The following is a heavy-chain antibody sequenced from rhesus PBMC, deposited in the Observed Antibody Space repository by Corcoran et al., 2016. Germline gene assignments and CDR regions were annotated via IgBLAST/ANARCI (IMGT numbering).Heavy chain of an antibody. CDR2: IYGSGGGT. Sequence: QVQLQESGPGLVKPSETLSLPCAVSGGSISDDYYWSWLRQPPGMGLEWIGYIYGSGGGTNYNPSLKNRVTISIDMSKNQFSLKLNSVTAADTAMYYCARPYSGSYYRFDVWGAGVLVTVSS. CDR3: ARPYSGSYYRFDV. CDR1: GGSISDDYY. V-gene: IGHV4-106*01. D-gene: IGHD3-16*01. J-gene: IGHJ5-1*01.